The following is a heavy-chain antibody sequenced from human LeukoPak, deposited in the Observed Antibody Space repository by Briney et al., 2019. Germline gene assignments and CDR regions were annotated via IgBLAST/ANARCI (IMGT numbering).Heavy chain of an antibody. CDR3: AKDRRKWELQDFDY. Sequence: GGSLRLSCAASGFTFSSYGMHWVRQAPGKGLEWVAVISYDGSNKYYADSVKGRFTISRDNSKNTLYPQMNSLRAEDTAVYYCAKDRRKWELQDFDYWGQGTLVTVSS. J-gene: IGHJ4*02. V-gene: IGHV3-30*18. CDR1: GFTFSSYG. D-gene: IGHD1-26*01. CDR2: ISYDGSNK.